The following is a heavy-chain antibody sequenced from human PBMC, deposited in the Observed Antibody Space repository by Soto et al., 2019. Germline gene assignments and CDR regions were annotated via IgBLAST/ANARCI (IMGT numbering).Heavy chain of an antibody. CDR3: AILGGGLDS. CDR1: GFTFSSYA. J-gene: IGHJ4*02. Sequence: GGSLRLSCAASGFTFSSYAMSWVRQAPGKGLVWVSRINSDGSSTSYADSVKGRFTISRDNAKNTLYLQMNSLRVEDTAVYYCAILGGGLDSWGQGTLVTVSS. CDR2: INSDGSST. D-gene: IGHD2-15*01. V-gene: IGHV3-74*01.